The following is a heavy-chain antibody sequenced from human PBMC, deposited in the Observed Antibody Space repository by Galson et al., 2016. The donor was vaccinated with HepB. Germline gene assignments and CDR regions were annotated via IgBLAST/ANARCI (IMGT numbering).Heavy chain of an antibody. CDR2: IHPGESAI. CDR1: GFRFTSYY. V-gene: IGHV5-51*01. Sequence: QSGAEVKKPGESLNISCKTSGFRFTSYYIAWVRQVPGKGLEWVGIIHPGESAIRYSPSFRSHITFSVDKSTDTAYLQWTILQASDTAVYYCARRLRGACSPLFDPWGQGTLVTVSS. J-gene: IGHJ5*02. D-gene: IGHD2-21*01. CDR3: ARRLRGACSPLFDP.